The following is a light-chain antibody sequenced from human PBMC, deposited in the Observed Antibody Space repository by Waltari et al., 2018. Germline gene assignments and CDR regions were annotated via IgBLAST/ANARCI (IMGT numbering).Light chain of an antibody. CDR1: QSVSSNY. V-gene: IGKV3-20*01. Sequence: EIVLTQSPGTLSLSPGERATLSCRASQSVSSNYLAWYQQRPGQAPRLLLHGSSTMATGIPDRFSGSGSGTDFTLTISRLEPEDFAVYYCQQYGRSWNTFGQGTKLEIK. CDR2: GSS. CDR3: QQYGRSWNT. J-gene: IGKJ2*01.